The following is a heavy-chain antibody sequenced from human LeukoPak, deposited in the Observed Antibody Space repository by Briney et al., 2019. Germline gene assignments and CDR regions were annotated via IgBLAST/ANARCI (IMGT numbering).Heavy chain of an antibody. CDR2: INPNSGGT. D-gene: IGHD2-15*01. CDR3: ARDQGYCSGGSCYYNWFDP. Sequence: ASVKVSCRASGYTFTRYYMHWARQAPGQGLEWMGWINPNSGGTNYAQKFQGRVTMTRDTSISTAYMELSRLRSDDTAVYYCARDQGYCSGGSCYYNWFDPWGQGTLVTVSS. CDR1: GYTFTRYY. J-gene: IGHJ5*02. V-gene: IGHV1-2*02.